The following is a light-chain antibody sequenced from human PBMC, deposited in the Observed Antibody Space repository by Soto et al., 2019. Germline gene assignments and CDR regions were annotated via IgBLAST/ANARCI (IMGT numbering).Light chain of an antibody. J-gene: IGKJ2*01. CDR2: KTS. CDR3: QQYDSHPMYT. V-gene: IGKV1-5*03. Sequence: DIHMTQSPSTLSASVGDRFTITCGARQNIVNWLAWYQQKPVKAPNLLXYKTSTLQRGVPSRFSGSGSGTEFTLTISSLQPEDFATHYCQQYDSHPMYTFGQGTKVDIK. CDR1: QNIVNW.